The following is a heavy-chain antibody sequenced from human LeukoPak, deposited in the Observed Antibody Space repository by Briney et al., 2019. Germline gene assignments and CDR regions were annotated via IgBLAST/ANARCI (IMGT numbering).Heavy chain of an antibody. V-gene: IGHV3-7*01. CDR1: GGSLSGYH. CDR2: IKQDGSEK. J-gene: IGHJ5*02. Sequence: ETLSLTCVVYGGSLSGYHWSWVRQSPGKGLEWVANIKQDGSEKYYVDSVKGRFTISRDNAKNSLYLQMNSLRAEDTAVYYCAKDEGIVPAAMNWFDPWGQGTLVTVSS. CDR3: AKDEGIVPAAMNWFDP. D-gene: IGHD2-2*01.